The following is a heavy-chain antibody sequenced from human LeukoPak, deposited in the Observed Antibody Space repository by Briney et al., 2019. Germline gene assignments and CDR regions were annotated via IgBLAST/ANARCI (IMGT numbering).Heavy chain of an antibody. D-gene: IGHD3-22*01. J-gene: IGHJ5*02. CDR1: GGSISSGGYY. Sequence: PSETLSLTCTVSGGSISSGGYYWSWIRQHPGKGLEWIGYIYYSGSTYYNPSLKSRVTISVDTSKNQFSLKLSSVTAADTAVYYCARLIVVDHPVDWFDPWGQGTLVTVSS. V-gene: IGHV4-31*03. CDR2: IYYSGST. CDR3: ARLIVVDHPVDWFDP.